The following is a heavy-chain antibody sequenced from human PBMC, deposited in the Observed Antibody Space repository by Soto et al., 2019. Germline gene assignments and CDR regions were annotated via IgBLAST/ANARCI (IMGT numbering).Heavy chain of an antibody. CDR3: AKARYPKDWYFDL. CDR2: ISYDGSNK. J-gene: IGHJ2*01. V-gene: IGHV3-30*18. D-gene: IGHD1-1*01. CDR1: GFTFSSYG. Sequence: QVQLVESGGGVVQPGRSLRLSCAASGFTFSSYGMHWVRQAPGKGLEWVAVISYDGSNKYYADSVKGRVTISRDNSKNTLYLQMNSLRAEDTAVYYCAKARYPKDWYFDLWGRGTLVTVSS.